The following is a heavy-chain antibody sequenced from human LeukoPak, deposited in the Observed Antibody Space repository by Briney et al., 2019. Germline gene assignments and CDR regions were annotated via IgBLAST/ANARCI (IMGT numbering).Heavy chain of an antibody. Sequence: GGSLRLSCAASVFSFSDYYMRWIRQAPGKGLEWVSYISSSGSTIYYADSVKGRFTISRDNAKNSLYLQMNSLRAEDTAVYYCARMNYSSSRSSLAFDIWGQGTMVTVSS. CDR1: VFSFSDYY. CDR3: ARMNYSSSRSSLAFDI. CDR2: ISSSGSTI. V-gene: IGHV3-11*01. J-gene: IGHJ3*02. D-gene: IGHD6-13*01.